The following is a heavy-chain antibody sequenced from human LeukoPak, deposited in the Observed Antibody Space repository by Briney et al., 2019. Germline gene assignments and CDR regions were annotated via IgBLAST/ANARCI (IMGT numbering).Heavy chain of an antibody. V-gene: IGHV3-23*01. J-gene: IGHJ4*02. Sequence: GGSLRLSCAASGFTFGSYAMSWVGQAQGKGLEWVSAISGSGGSTYYGDSVKGRFTISRDNSKNTLYLQMNSLRAEDTAVYYCAKTRPLDSSSWSHGDYWGQGTLVTVSS. D-gene: IGHD6-13*01. CDR3: AKTRPLDSSSWSHGDY. CDR2: ISGSGGST. CDR1: GFTFGSYA.